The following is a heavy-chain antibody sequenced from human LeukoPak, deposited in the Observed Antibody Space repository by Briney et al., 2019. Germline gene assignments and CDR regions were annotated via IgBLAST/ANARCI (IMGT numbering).Heavy chain of an antibody. CDR2: ISSSSSYI. D-gene: IGHD2-15*01. Sequence: PGGSLRLSCAASGFAFSSYSMNWVRQAPGKGLEWVSSISSSSSYIYYADSVKGRFTISRDNAKNSLYLQMNSLRAEDTAVYYCARSSLGYCSGGSCYSLFYYYYGMDVWGQGTTVTVSS. J-gene: IGHJ6*02. V-gene: IGHV3-21*01. CDR1: GFAFSSYS. CDR3: ARSSLGYCSGGSCYSLFYYYYGMDV.